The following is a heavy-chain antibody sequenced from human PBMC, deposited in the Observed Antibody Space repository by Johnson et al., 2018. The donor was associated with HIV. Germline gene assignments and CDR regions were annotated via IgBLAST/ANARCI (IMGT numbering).Heavy chain of an antibody. Sequence: VQLVESGGGLVQPGRSLRLSCAASGFTFDDYAMHWVRQAPGKGLEWVSGINWNGGSTGYADSVKGRFTISRDNAKNSLYLQMNSLRAEDTALYFCARGFVRISMILVADAFDMWGQGTMVTVSS. D-gene: IGHD3-22*01. CDR2: INWNGGST. CDR3: ARGFVRISMILVADAFDM. CDR1: GFTFDDYA. J-gene: IGHJ3*02. V-gene: IGHV3-9*01.